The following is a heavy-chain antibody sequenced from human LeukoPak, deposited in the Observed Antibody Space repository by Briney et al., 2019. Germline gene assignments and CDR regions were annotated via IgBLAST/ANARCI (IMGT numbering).Heavy chain of an antibody. J-gene: IGHJ4*02. CDR1: GFTFSGYW. CDR3: VRDQFFSFDY. V-gene: IGHV3-48*02. D-gene: IGHD3-3*01. Sequence: GGSLRLSCAASGFTFSGYWMHWVRQAPGKGLEWISYISGTSHLVYYADSVKGRFTISRDNAKNSLYLQMSSLRDGDTAVYYCVRDQFFSFDYWGQGTLVTVSS. CDR2: ISGTSHLV.